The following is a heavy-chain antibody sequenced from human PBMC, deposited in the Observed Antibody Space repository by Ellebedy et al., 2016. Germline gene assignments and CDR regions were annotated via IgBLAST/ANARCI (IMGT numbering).Heavy chain of an antibody. J-gene: IGHJ6*02. Sequence: GESLKISCAASGFTFSSYGMHWVRQAPGKGLEWVAVIWYDGSNKYYADSVKGRFTISRDNSKNTLYLQMNSLRAEDTAVYYCARGDNGDYVGYYYGMDVWGQGTTVTVSS. V-gene: IGHV3-33*08. CDR1: GFTFSSYG. CDR3: ARGDNGDYVGYYYGMDV. CDR2: IWYDGSNK. D-gene: IGHD4-17*01.